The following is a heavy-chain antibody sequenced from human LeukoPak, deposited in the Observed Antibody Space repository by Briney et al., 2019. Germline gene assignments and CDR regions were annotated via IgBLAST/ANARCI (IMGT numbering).Heavy chain of an antibody. CDR3: ARVDLLLGTAMVAASRKYNWFDP. Sequence: ASVKVTCKASGYTFTSYYMHWVRQAPGQGLEWMGIINPSGGSTSYAQKFQGRVTMTRDTSTSTVYMELSSLRSEDTAVYYCARVDLLLGTAMVAASRKYNWFDPWGQGTLVTVSS. CDR2: INPSGGST. CDR1: GYTFTSYY. J-gene: IGHJ5*02. V-gene: IGHV1-46*01. D-gene: IGHD5-18*01.